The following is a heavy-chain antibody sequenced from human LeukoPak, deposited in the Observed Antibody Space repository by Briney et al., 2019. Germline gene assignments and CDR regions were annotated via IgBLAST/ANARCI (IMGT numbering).Heavy chain of an antibody. J-gene: IGHJ4*02. D-gene: IGHD3-10*01. Sequence: PGGSLRLSCAASGFTFSSYSMNWVRQAPGKGLGWVSTIYDDNTYYADSVKGRFAISTDNSKNTLCLQMNSLGVEDTAVYFCAARKVRGVWFYLDYWGQGTLVTVSS. CDR1: GFTFSSYS. CDR2: IYDDNT. V-gene: IGHV3-23*01. CDR3: AARKVRGVWFYLDY.